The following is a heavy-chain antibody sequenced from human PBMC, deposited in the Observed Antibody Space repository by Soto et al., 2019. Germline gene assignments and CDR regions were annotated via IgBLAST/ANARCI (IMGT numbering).Heavy chain of an antibody. CDR2: INPISGTT. D-gene: IGHD1-26*01. J-gene: IGHJ5*02. CDR1: GGTFSSYA. V-gene: IGHV1-8*02. Sequence: ASVKVSCKASGGTFSSYAISWVRQAPGQGLEWMGGINPISGTTGYAQKFQGRVTMTRNTSTSTAYMELSSLRSEDTAVYYCARGFYRLPQHPWGQGTLVTVSS. CDR3: ARGFYRLPQHP.